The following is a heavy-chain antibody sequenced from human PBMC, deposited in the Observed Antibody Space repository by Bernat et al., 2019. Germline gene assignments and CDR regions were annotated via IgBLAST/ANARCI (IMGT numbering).Heavy chain of an antibody. CDR3: ARDYYGSGSYYYYYGMDV. CDR1: GFTFSSYS. Sequence: EVQLVESGGGLVQPGGSLRLSCAASGFTFSSYSMNWVRQAPGKGLEWVSYISSSSSTIYYADSGKGRFTISRDKAKNSLYMQMNSLGDEDTAVYYCARDYYGSGSYYYYYGMDVWGQGTTVTVSS. D-gene: IGHD3-10*01. V-gene: IGHV3-48*02. J-gene: IGHJ6*02. CDR2: ISSSSSTI.